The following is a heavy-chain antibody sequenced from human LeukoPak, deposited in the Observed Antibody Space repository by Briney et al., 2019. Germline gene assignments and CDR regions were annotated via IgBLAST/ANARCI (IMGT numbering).Heavy chain of an antibody. Sequence: ASVKLSCDASGYTFTRYDMNWVRQATGQGREWMGWMNPNCGNTGYAEKFQGRVTMTRNTSISTAYMALSSLRSEDTAVYYCARADSSSFDYWGQGTLVTASS. V-gene: IGHV1-8*01. CDR1: GYTFTRYD. D-gene: IGHD6-13*01. J-gene: IGHJ4*02. CDR2: MNPNCGNT. CDR3: ARADSSSFDY.